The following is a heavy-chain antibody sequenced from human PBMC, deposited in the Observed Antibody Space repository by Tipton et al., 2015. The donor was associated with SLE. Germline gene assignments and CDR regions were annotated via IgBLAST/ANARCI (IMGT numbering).Heavy chain of an antibody. V-gene: IGHV4-61*05. CDR2: IYYSGST. CDR3: ARVAAAVPGWFDP. D-gene: IGHD6-13*01. CDR1: GGSISSSSYY. J-gene: IGHJ5*02. Sequence: LRLSCTVSGGSISSSSYYWSWIRQPPGKGLEWIGYIYYSGSTNYNPSLKSRVTISVDTSKNQFSLKRSSVTAADTAVYYCARVAAAVPGWFDPWGQGTLVTVSS.